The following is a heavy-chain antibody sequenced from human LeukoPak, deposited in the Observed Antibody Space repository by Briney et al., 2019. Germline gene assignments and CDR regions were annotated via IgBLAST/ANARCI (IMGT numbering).Heavy chain of an antibody. CDR2: IKQDGSEK. J-gene: IGHJ4*02. Sequence: GGSLRLSCAASGFTFSTYWMSWVRQAPGKGLEWVANIKQDGSEKYYVDSVKGRFTISRDNAKNSLYLQMNSLRAEDTAVYYCARDLEMYSSSSRDYWGQGTLVTVSS. CDR1: GFTFSTYW. CDR3: ARDLEMYSSSSRDY. D-gene: IGHD6-6*01. V-gene: IGHV3-7*01.